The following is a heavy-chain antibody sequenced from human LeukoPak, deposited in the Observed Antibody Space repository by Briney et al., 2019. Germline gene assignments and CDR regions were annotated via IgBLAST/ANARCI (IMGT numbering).Heavy chain of an antibody. V-gene: IGHV3-23*01. J-gene: IGHJ3*02. CDR1: GFTFSSYA. CDR2: ISGSGGST. CDR3: ASSTGEEDAFDI. Sequence: GGSLRLSCAASGFTFSSYAMSWVRQAPGKGLEWVSAISGSGGSTYYADSVKGRFTISRDNSKNTLYLQMNSLRAEDTAVYYCASSTGEEDAFDIWGQGTMVTVSS. D-gene: IGHD3-10*01.